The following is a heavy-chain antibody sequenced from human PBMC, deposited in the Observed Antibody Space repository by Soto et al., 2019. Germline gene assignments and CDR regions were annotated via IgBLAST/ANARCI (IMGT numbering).Heavy chain of an antibody. CDR3: ARGVGFWSGYSYLNY. Sequence: PSETLSLTCTVSGGSVSNSSHYWTWIRQPPGKGLEWIGYVYYTGSTNYNPSLHSRVTISVDTSKNQFSLTLSSVTAADTAVYYCARGVGFWSGYSYLNYWGQGTPVTVSS. J-gene: IGHJ4*02. D-gene: IGHD3-3*01. V-gene: IGHV4-61*01. CDR2: VYYTGST. CDR1: GGSVSNSSHY.